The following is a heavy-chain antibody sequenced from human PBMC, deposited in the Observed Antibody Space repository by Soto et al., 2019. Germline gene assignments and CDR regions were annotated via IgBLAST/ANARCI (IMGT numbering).Heavy chain of an antibody. Sequence: SVKVSCKASGFTFTSSAVQWVRQARGQRLEWIGWIVVGSGNTNYAQKFQERVTITRDMSTSTAYMELSSLRSEDTAVYYCAADSLYGDYVNFDYWGQGTLVTVSS. CDR1: GFTFTSSA. CDR2: IVVGSGNT. CDR3: AADSLYGDYVNFDY. V-gene: IGHV1-58*01. J-gene: IGHJ4*02. D-gene: IGHD4-17*01.